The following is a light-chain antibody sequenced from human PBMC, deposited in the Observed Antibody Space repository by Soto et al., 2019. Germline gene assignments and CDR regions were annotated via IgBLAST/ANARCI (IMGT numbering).Light chain of an antibody. V-gene: IGKV1-5*03. CDR1: QTISKW. J-gene: IGKJ1*01. CDR3: QHYSSSPWT. Sequence: DIQMTQSPSTLSASVGDRVTITCRASQTISKWLVWYQQKPGKAPKFLIYEASSLESGVPTRFSGSGFGTEFTLTISGLQPDDFATYYCQHYSSSPWTFGQGTKVEIK. CDR2: EAS.